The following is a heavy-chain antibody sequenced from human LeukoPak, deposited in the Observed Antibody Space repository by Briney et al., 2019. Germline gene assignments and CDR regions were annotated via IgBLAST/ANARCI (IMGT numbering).Heavy chain of an antibody. CDR1: GGSFSSYY. CDR2: IYYSGST. Sequence: SETLSLTCAVYGGSFSSYYWGWIRQPPGKGLEWIGSIYYSGSTYYNPSLKSRVTISVDTSKNQFSLKLSSVTAADTAVYYCARARDIVVVPAATNWFDPWGQGTLVTVSS. V-gene: IGHV4-39*07. CDR3: ARARDIVVVPAATNWFDP. J-gene: IGHJ5*02. D-gene: IGHD2-2*01.